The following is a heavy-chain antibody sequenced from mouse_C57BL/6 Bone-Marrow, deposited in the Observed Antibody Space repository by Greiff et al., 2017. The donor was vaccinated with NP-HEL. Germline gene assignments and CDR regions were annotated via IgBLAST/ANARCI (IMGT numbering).Heavy chain of an antibody. D-gene: IGHD2-3*01. CDR2: ISSGGDYI. Sequence: DVHLVESGEGLVKPGGSLKLSCAASGFTFSSYAMSWVRQTPEKRLEWVAYISSGGDYIYYADTVKGRFTISRDNARNTLYLQMSSLKSEDTAMYYCTRDRWLLRGNAMDYWGQGTSVTVSS. V-gene: IGHV5-9-1*02. CDR1: GFTFSSYA. CDR3: TRDRWLLRGNAMDY. J-gene: IGHJ4*01.